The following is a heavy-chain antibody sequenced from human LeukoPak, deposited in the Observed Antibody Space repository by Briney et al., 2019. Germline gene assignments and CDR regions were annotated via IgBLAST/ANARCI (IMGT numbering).Heavy chain of an antibody. CDR3: ARGDSSSWYFLGAFDI. CDR1: GDSVSSNSAT. D-gene: IGHD6-13*01. CDR2: TYYRSKWYN. V-gene: IGHV6-1*01. Sequence: SQTLSLTCAISGDSVSSNSATWNCIRQSPSRGLEWLGRTYYRSKWYNDYAVSVKSRITTNPNTSKNLFSLQLNSVTPEDTAVYYCARGDSSSWYFLGAFDIWGQGTMVTVSS. J-gene: IGHJ3*02.